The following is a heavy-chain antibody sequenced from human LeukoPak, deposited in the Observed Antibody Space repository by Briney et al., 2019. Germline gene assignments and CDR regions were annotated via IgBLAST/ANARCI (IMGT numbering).Heavy chain of an antibody. Sequence: PGGSLRLSCAASGFTFSSYSMNWVRQAPGKGLEWVSSISSSSSYIYYADSVKGRFTISRDNAKNSLYLQMNSLRAEDTAVYYCARDSTYDSSGYYPHFDYWGQGTLVTVSS. J-gene: IGHJ4*02. D-gene: IGHD3-22*01. CDR2: ISSSSSYI. CDR3: ARDSTYDSSGYYPHFDY. CDR1: GFTFSSYS. V-gene: IGHV3-21*01.